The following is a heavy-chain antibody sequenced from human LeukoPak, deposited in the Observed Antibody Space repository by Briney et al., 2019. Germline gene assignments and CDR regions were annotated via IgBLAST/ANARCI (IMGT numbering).Heavy chain of an antibody. CDR1: GFTFSSYA. CDR3: AKDPPALIAVAGTA. CDR2: ISGRGGST. Sequence: GGSLRLSCAASGFTFSSYAMSWVRQAPGKGLEWVSAISGRGGSTYYADSVKGRFTISRDNSKNTLYLQMNSLRAEDTAVYYCAKDPPALIAVAGTAWGQGTLVTVSS. J-gene: IGHJ5*02. D-gene: IGHD6-19*01. V-gene: IGHV3-23*01.